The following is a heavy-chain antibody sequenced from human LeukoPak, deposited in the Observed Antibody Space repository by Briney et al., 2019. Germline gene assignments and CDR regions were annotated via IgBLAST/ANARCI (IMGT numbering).Heavy chain of an antibody. J-gene: IGHJ4*02. CDR1: GFTFSSYW. Sequence: GGSLRLSCAASGFTFSSYWMHWVRQAPGMGPVWVSRINSDGTCTMYADSVKGRFTISRDNAKNTLYLQMNSLRAEDTAVYYCARDFSYGSGSRDWGQGTLVTVSS. V-gene: IGHV3-74*03. CDR2: INSDGTCT. CDR3: ARDFSYGSGSRD. D-gene: IGHD3-10*01.